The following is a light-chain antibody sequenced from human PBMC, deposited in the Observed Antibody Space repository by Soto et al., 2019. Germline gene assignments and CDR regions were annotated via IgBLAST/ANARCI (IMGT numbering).Light chain of an antibody. Sequence: RVMTQSPATLSLSPGERATLSCRASQSVSTNVAWYQQKPGQAPRLLIYGASTRAPDIPARFSGSGSGTDFTLTISSLQSEEFAVYYCQQYNNWPPWTFGQGTKVEVK. V-gene: IGKV3-15*01. CDR2: GAS. CDR3: QQYNNWPPWT. CDR1: QSVSTN. J-gene: IGKJ1*01.